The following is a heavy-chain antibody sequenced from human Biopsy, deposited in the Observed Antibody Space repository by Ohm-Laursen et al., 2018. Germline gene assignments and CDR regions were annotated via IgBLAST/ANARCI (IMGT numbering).Heavy chain of an antibody. CDR3: ARATNSTGWHYYYFYGMDV. J-gene: IGHJ6*02. D-gene: IGHD2/OR15-2a*01. CDR2: IYYSGST. CDR1: GGSISSDY. V-gene: IGHV4-59*13. Sequence: SLTLSLTCTVSGGSISSDYWSWMPQTLGKGLEWIGYIYYSGSTNYNPSLKSRVTISEDTSKNQFFLRLNSVTAAETAVNYCARATNSTGWHYYYFYGMDVWGQGTTVTVSS.